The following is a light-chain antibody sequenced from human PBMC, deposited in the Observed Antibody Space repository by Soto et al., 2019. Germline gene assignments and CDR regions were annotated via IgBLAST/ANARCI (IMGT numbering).Light chain of an antibody. CDR1: QGIRND. CDR2: GAS. CDR3: LQDINYPWT. J-gene: IGKJ1*01. Sequence: AIHMTQSPPARSASVGDIVTITCRASQGIRNDLGWYQQKPGKPPKVLIYGASNLQSGVPPRFSGSGSGTDFTLAISSLQPEDSATYYCLQDINYPWTFGQGTKVDIK. V-gene: IGKV1-6*01.